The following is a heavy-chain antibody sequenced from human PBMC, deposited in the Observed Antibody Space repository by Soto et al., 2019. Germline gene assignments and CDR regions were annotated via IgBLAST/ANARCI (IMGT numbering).Heavy chain of an antibody. J-gene: IGHJ3*02. Sequence: QVQLVESGGGVVQPGRSLRLSCAASGFTFSNYALHWVRQAPGKGLEWVAVISYDGYNKYYADSVKGRFTISRDNSKNTLYLQMNSLRAEDTAGYYCARDTVWNLYCSGLPNDAFDIWGPGKMVTVSS. D-gene: IGHD3-10*01. CDR3: ARDTVWNLYCSGLPNDAFDI. V-gene: IGHV3-30-3*01. CDR2: ISYDGYNK. CDR1: GFTFSNYA.